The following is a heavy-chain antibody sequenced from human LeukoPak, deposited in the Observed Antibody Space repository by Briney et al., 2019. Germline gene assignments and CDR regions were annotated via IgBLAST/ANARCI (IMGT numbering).Heavy chain of an antibody. J-gene: IGHJ6*02. D-gene: IGHD5-18*01. V-gene: IGHV4-59*01. CDR3: ARAWWGYSYAYGMDV. CDR1: GGSITRYY. CDR2: IYYSWSA. Sequence: SETLSLTCTVSGGSITRYYWSWIRQPPGRGLEWVGNIYYSWSANYNPSLKAGLTISVDTSKNQFSLKLSSVTAADTAVYYGARAWWGYSYAYGMDVWGQGTTVTVSS.